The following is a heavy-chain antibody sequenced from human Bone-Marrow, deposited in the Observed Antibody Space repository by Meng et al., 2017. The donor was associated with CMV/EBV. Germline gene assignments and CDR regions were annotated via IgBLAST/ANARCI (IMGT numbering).Heavy chain of an antibody. D-gene: IGHD4-11*01. Sequence: ASVKVSCKASGYTFTSYDINWVRQATGQGLEWMGWMNPNSGNTGYEQKFQGRVTMTRNTSISTAYMELSSLRSEDTAVYYCAADYSNPLGVWGQGITVTVSS. CDR1: GYTFTSYD. J-gene: IGHJ6*02. V-gene: IGHV1-8*01. CDR2: MNPNSGNT. CDR3: AADYSNPLGV.